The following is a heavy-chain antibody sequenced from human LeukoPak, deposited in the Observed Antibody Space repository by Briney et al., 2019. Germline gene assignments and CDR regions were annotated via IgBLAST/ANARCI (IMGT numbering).Heavy chain of an antibody. CDR3: ATANLGYMDV. CDR1: GGSFSGYY. D-gene: IGHD4/OR15-4a*01. V-gene: IGHV4-34*01. Sequence: TSETLSLTCAVYGGSFSGYYWSWIRQPPGKGLEWIGEINHSGSTNYNPSLKSRVTISVDTSKNQISLKLSSVTAADTAVYYCATANLGYMDVWGKGTTVTVSS. CDR2: INHSGST. J-gene: IGHJ6*03.